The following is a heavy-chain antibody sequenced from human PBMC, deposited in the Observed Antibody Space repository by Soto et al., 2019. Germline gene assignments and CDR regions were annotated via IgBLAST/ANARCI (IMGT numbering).Heavy chain of an antibody. CDR3: ARHFGNYGDWAFDF. Sequence: QVLLQESGPGLVKPSETLSLTCTVSGGSISDSSHYWAWIRQPPGKGLEWIATINYSGRTYYNPSIRSRVTISVDTSRDQFSLNLNSVTAADTAVYYCARHFGNYGDWAFDFWGQGTLVTVSS. CDR1: GGSISDSSHY. V-gene: IGHV4-39*01. CDR2: INYSGRT. J-gene: IGHJ4*02. D-gene: IGHD4-17*01.